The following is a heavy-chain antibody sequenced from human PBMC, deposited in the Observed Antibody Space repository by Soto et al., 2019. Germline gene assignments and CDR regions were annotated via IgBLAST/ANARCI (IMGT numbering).Heavy chain of an antibody. V-gene: IGHV1-58*01. CDR1: GFTFTSSA. J-gene: IGHJ5*02. Sequence: ASVKVSCKASGFTFTSSAVQWVRQARGQRLEWIGWIVVGSGNTNYAQKFQERVTITRDMYTSTAYMELSSLRSEDTAVYYCAALPLYTLTGYSCFDPWGQGPLVTVSS. D-gene: IGHD3-9*01. CDR2: IVVGSGNT. CDR3: AALPLYTLTGYSCFDP.